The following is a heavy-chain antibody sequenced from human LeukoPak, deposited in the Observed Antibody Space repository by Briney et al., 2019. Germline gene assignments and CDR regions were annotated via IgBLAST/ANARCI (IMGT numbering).Heavy chain of an antibody. J-gene: IGHJ4*02. V-gene: IGHV3-7*03. CDR1: GFTFRNYW. D-gene: IGHD6-13*01. CDR3: ARHPNSNWDY. CDR2: INEGGNEK. Sequence: GGSLRLSCAASGFTFRNYWMSWVRQVPGKGLEWAVNINEGGNEKNYVDSVKGRFTASRDNAQNSLYLQMNSPRVEDTAVYYCARHPNSNWDYWGQGTLVTVSS.